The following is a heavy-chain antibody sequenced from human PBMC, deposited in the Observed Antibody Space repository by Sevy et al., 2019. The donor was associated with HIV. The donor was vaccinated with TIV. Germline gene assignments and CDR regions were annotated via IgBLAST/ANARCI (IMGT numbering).Heavy chain of an antibody. Sequence: GGSLRLSCAASGFTFSRNAMSWVRQAPGKGLEWASGITGSGGSTYYADSVKGRFTISRDNSKKMLNLEMNSLRAEDTALYFCARDSARVIVPTAGFDSWGQGTVVTVSS. CDR1: GFTFSRNA. CDR2: ITGSGGST. D-gene: IGHD1-1*01. CDR3: ARDSARVIVPTAGFDS. J-gene: IGHJ5*01. V-gene: IGHV3-23*01.